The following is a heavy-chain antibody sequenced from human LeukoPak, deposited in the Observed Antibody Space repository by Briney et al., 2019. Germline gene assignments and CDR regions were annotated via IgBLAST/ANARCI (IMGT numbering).Heavy chain of an antibody. Sequence: GGSLRLSCAASGFTVSRNYMSWVRQAPGKGLEWVSYISSSSTIFYADSVKGRFTISRDNAKNSLYLQMNSLRAEDTAVYYCARDPDAAMAHDAFDIWGQGTMVTVSS. V-gene: IGHV3-69-1*01. CDR3: ARDPDAAMAHDAFDI. CDR2: ISSSSTI. D-gene: IGHD5-18*01. CDR1: GFTVSRNY. J-gene: IGHJ3*02.